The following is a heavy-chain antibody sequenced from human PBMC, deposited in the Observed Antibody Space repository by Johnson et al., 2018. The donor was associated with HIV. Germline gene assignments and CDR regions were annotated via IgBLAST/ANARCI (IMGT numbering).Heavy chain of an antibody. CDR2: IKQDGSEK. CDR3: ARKGDAFDF. Sequence: VQLVESGGGLVQPGGSLRLSCAASGFTFSNYWMSWVRQAPGKGLEWVANIKQDGSEKYYVDSVKGRFTISRDNARNSLHLQMNSLRAEDTAVYYCARKGDAFDFWGQGTKVTVSS. J-gene: IGHJ3*01. CDR1: GFTFSNYW. V-gene: IGHV3-7*03.